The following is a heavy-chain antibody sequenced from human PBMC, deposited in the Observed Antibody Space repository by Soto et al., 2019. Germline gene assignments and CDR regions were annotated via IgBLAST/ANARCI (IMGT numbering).Heavy chain of an antibody. V-gene: IGHV1-69*13. CDR3: ARAGYSGYVRELDP. D-gene: IGHD5-12*01. CDR1: GGTFSSYA. J-gene: IGHJ5*02. Sequence: ASVKVSCKASGGTFSSYAISWVRQAPGQGLEWMGGIIPIFGTANYAQKFQGRVTITADESTSTAYMELSSLRSEDTAVYYCARAGYSGYVRELDPWGQGTLVTVSS. CDR2: IIPIFGTA.